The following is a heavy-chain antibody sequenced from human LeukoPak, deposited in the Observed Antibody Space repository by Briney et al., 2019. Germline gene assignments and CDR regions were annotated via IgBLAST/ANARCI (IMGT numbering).Heavy chain of an antibody. D-gene: IGHD3-16*01. CDR2: IYTSGST. Sequence: SETLSLTCTVSGGSICSYYWSWIRQPAGKGLEWIGRIYTSGSTNYNPSLKSRVTMSVDTSKNQFSLKLSSVTAADTAVYYCARVSLWGMSPDAFDIWGQGTMVTVSS. V-gene: IGHV4-4*07. CDR3: ARVSLWGMSPDAFDI. CDR1: GGSICSYY. J-gene: IGHJ3*02.